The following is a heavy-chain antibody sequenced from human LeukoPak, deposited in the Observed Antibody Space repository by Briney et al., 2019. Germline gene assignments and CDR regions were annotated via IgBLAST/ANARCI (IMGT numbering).Heavy chain of an antibody. CDR2: ISGSGGST. CDR3: AKEITMIGNEGFDY. CDR1: GFTFSSYA. J-gene: IGHJ4*02. Sequence: SGGSLRLSCAASGFTFSSYAMSWVRQAPGKGLEWVSAISGSGGSTYYADSVKGRFIISRDNSKNTLYLQMNSLRAEDTAVYYCAKEITMIGNEGFDYWGQGTLVTVSS. D-gene: IGHD3-22*01. V-gene: IGHV3-23*01.